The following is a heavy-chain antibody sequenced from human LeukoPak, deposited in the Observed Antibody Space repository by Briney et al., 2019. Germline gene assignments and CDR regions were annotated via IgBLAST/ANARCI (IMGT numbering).Heavy chain of an antibody. D-gene: IGHD6-6*01. V-gene: IGHV1-46*01. Sequence: ASVKVSCKASGYTFTSYYIHWVRQAPGQGLEWMGIINPSGGSTNYAQDFQGRVTMTRDTSTSTVYMELSSLRSEDTAVYYCARTAARRFDYWGQGTLVTVSS. CDR3: ARTAARRFDY. J-gene: IGHJ4*02. CDR1: GYTFTSYY. CDR2: INPSGGST.